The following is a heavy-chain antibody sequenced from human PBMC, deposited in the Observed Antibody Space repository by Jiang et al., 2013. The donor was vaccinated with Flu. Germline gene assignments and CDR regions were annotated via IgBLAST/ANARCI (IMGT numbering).Heavy chain of an antibody. CDR1: GGSISSSSHY. CDR2: IYYSGST. CDR3: AGGGSSADAFDI. Sequence: GSGLVKPSETLSLTCTVSGGSISSSSHYWGWIRQPPGTGLEWIGSIYYSGSTHYNPSLKSRFTISVDTSKNQFSLTLSSVTAADTAVYYCAGGGSSADAFDIWGQGTMVTVSS. V-gene: IGHV4-39*07. J-gene: IGHJ3*02. D-gene: IGHD2-15*01.